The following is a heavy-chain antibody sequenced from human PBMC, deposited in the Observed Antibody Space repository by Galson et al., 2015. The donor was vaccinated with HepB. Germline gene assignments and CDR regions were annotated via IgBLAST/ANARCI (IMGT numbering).Heavy chain of an antibody. CDR3: ARAYNSGWQIDD. V-gene: IGHV3-30-3*01. D-gene: IGHD6-19*01. J-gene: IGHJ4*02. Sequence: SLRLSCAGSGFSFSSYAMHWARQAPGKGLEWVAVISYDGSNEYYADSVRGRFSISRDNSENTLHLRMNSLRAEDTALYYCARAYNSGWQIDDWGQGTLVTVSS. CDR2: ISYDGSNE. CDR1: GFSFSSYA.